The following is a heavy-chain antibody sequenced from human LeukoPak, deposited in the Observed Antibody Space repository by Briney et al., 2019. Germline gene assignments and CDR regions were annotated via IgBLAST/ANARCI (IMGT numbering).Heavy chain of an antibody. J-gene: IGHJ5*02. CDR3: AREFGYGDYNNWFDP. V-gene: IGHV3-74*01. D-gene: IGHD4-17*01. CDR1: GFTFSSHW. CDR2: INSDGSSI. Sequence: PGGSLRLSCAASGFTFSSHWMHWVRQAPGKGLVWVSRINSDGSSISYADSVKGRFTISRDNAKNTLYLQMNSLRAEDTAVYYCAREFGYGDYNNWFDPWGQGTLVTVSS.